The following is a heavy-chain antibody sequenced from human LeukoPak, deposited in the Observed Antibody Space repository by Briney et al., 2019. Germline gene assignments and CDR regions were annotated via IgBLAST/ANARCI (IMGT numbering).Heavy chain of an antibody. D-gene: IGHD1-26*01. CDR1: GFSLSTSGMG. Sequence: SGPTLGHPTPPRTLTCTFSGFSLSTSGMGGSWRRQTQVKDREWLEHNDWDEEKYYITSRETRPTISQENTKNQVGRTRTNMDPVDTATYYCARIRWDGYYFDYRGQGTLLTVS. J-gene: IGHJ4*02. CDR3: ARIRWDGYYFDY. CDR2: NDWDEEK. V-gene: IGHV2-70*01.